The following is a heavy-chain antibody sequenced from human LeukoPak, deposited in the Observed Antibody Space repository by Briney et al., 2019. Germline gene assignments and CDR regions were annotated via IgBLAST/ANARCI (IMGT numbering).Heavy chain of an antibody. J-gene: IGHJ6*02. V-gene: IGHV3-66*01. CDR2: IYSGGST. Sequence: GGSLRLSCAASGFTVSSNYMSWVRQAPGKGLEWVSVIYSGGSTYYADSVKGRFTISRDDSKNTLYLQMNSLRAEDTAVYYCARSLIRDYYYGMDVWGQGTTVTVSS. CDR3: ARSLIRDYYYGMDV. CDR1: GFTVSSNY.